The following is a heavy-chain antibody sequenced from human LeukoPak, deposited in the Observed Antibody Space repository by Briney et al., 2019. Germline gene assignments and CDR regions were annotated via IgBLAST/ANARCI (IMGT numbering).Heavy chain of an antibody. D-gene: IGHD2-15*01. CDR3: ARDPGQGSSFDY. V-gene: IGHV4-30-2*01. CDR1: GGSISSGGYY. Sequence: SQTLSLTCTVSGGSISSGGYYWSWIRQPPGKGLEWIGYIYHSGSTYYNPSLKSRVTISVDRSKNQFSLKLSSVTAADTAVYYCARDPGQGSSFDYWGQGTLVSVSS. J-gene: IGHJ4*02. CDR2: IYHSGST.